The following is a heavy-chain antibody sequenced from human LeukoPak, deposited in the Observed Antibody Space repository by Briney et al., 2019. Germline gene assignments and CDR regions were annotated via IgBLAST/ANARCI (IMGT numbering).Heavy chain of an antibody. D-gene: IGHD2/OR15-2a*01. Sequence: PSETLSLTCTVSGGSISSGDYYWSWIRQPPGKGLEWIGYIYYSGSTYYNPSLKSRVTISVDTSKNQFSLKLSSVTAADTAVYYCAKNRVRNRAFDIWGQGTMVTVSS. CDR1: GGSISSGDYY. CDR3: AKNRVRNRAFDI. J-gene: IGHJ3*02. V-gene: IGHV4-30-4*08. CDR2: IYYSGST.